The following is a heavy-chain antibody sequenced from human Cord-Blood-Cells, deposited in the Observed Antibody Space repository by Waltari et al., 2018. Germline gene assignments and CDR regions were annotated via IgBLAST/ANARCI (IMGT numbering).Heavy chain of an antibody. D-gene: IGHD6-19*01. J-gene: IGHJ1*01. CDR2: INHSGST. V-gene: IGHV4-34*01. Sequence: QVQLQQWGAGLLKPSETLSLTCAVYGGSFSGYYWSWIRQPPGEGLEWIGEINHSGSTNYNPSLKSRVTISVDTSKNQFSLKLSSVTAADTAVYYCARRSGWYHAEYFQHWGQGTLVTVSS. CDR1: GGSFSGYY. CDR3: ARRSGWYHAEYFQH.